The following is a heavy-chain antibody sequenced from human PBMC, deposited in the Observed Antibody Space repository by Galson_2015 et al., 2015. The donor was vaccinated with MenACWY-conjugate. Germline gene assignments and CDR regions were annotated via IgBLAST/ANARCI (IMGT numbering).Heavy chain of an antibody. Sequence: SLRLSCAASGFTFSTYSMNWVRQAPGTGLVWVSSISSSSSHIYYADSVQGRFTISRDNAKNSLYLQMHSLTPEDTAVYYCARDWDYYDGIVRFDYWGQGTLVTVSS. CDR2: ISSSSSHI. V-gene: IGHV3-21*01. J-gene: IGHJ4*02. CDR1: GFTFSTYS. D-gene: IGHD3-22*01. CDR3: ARDWDYYDGIVRFDY.